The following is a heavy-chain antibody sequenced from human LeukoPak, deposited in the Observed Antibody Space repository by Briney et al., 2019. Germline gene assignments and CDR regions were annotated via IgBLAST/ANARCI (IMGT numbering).Heavy chain of an antibody. Sequence: LSLTCTVSGGSISSYYWSWVRQAPGKGLEWISYFSSRKNIVNYADSVKGRFTISRDKAKTSLYLQMNSLRAEDTAVYYCVRDQQWESPHYFDYWGQGTPVTVSS. CDR2: FSSRKNIV. J-gene: IGHJ4*02. CDR3: VRDQQWESPHYFDY. D-gene: IGHD1-26*01. V-gene: IGHV3-48*03. CDR1: GGSISSYY.